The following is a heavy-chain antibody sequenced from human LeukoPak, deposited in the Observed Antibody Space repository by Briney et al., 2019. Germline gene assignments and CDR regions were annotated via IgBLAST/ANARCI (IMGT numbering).Heavy chain of an antibody. V-gene: IGHV4-4*07. Sequence: SETLSLTCTVSGGSISSYYWSWIRQPAGKGLEWIGRIYTSGSTNYNPSLKSRVTMSLDTSKNQFSLKLSSVTAADTAVYYCAREYSSSWSNWFDPWGQGTLVTVSS. J-gene: IGHJ5*02. CDR3: AREYSSSWSNWFDP. D-gene: IGHD6-13*01. CDR2: IYTSGST. CDR1: GGSISSYY.